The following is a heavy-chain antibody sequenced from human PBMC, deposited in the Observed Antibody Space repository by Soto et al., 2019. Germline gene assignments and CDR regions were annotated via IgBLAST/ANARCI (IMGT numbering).Heavy chain of an antibody. D-gene: IGHD3-16*01. CDR1: GGSMSSHY. CDR3: ARADPDASVDY. CDR2: ISYSGST. V-gene: IGHV4-59*11. J-gene: IGHJ4*02. Sequence: SETLSLTCTVSGGSMSSHYWTWLRQPPGKGLEWIGYISYSGSTYYNPSLKSRVTISADTSRNQFSLKLSSVIAADTAVYYCARADPDASVDYWRQGTLVTVSS.